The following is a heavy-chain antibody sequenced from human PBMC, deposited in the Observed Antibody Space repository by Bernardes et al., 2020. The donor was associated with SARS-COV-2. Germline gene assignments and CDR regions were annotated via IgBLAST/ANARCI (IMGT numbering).Heavy chain of an antibody. D-gene: IGHD3-3*01. V-gene: IGHV3-11*06. CDR3: ARAAYDDIWSVHYPLDY. CDR1: GFTFSDYY. J-gene: IGHJ4*02. Sequence: GGSLRLCCAASGFTFSDYYMSWIRRAPGRGLEWISYISSRSTYTNHAESVKGRFTISRDNAKNSLYLQMNSLSADDTAVYFCARAAYDDIWSVHYPLDYWGQGTRVTVSS. CDR2: ISSRSTYT.